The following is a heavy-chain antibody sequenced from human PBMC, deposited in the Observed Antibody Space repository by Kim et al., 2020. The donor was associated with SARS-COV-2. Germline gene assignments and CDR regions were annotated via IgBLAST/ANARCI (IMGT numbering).Heavy chain of an antibody. CDR3: ARDYDFWNGYYPY. V-gene: IGHV1-2*06. Sequence: ASVKVSCKASGYTFTGYYMHWVRQAPGQGLEWMGRINPNSGGTNYAQKFQGRVTMTRDTSISTAYMELSRLRSDDTAVYYCARDYDFWNGYYPYWGQGTLVTVSS. D-gene: IGHD3-3*01. CDR1: GYTFTGYY. CDR2: INPNSGGT. J-gene: IGHJ4*02.